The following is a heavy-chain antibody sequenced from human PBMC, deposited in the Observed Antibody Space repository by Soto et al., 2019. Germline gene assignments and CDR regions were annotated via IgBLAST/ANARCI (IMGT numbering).Heavy chain of an antibody. CDR3: VSQRTSVLTQAYFDY. V-gene: IGHV4-39*01. Sequence: SETLSLTCTVSGGSVSNSNYYWGWIRQSPGKGLEWIGSVYYRGRSHSKSSVKSRVTISVDTSKNQFSLNLNSVTASDTAVYFCVSQRTSVLTQAYFDYWGPGALVTVSS. CDR1: GGSVSNSNYY. J-gene: IGHJ4*02. D-gene: IGHD2-8*01. CDR2: VYYRGRS.